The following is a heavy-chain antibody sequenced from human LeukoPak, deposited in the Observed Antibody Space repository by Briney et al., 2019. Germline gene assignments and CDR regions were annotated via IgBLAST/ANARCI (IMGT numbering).Heavy chain of an antibody. CDR3: AHRRPWSVASSGWFDP. Sequence: SGPTLVKPTQTLTLTCTFSGFSLSTSGVGVGWNRQPPGKALEWLALIYGNDDKRYSPSLKSRLTITKDTSKNQVVLTMTNMDPVDTATYYCAHRRPWSVASSGWFDPWGQGTLVTVSS. CDR2: IYGNDDK. D-gene: IGHD6-6*01. CDR1: GFSLSTSGVG. V-gene: IGHV2-5*01. J-gene: IGHJ5*02.